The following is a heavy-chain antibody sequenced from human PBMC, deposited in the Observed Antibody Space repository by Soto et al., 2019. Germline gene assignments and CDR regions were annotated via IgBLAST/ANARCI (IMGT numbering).Heavy chain of an antibody. V-gene: IGHV3-11*01. CDR1: GFTFSDYY. CDR2: ISSSGSTI. J-gene: IGHJ4*02. D-gene: IGHD1-26*01. CDR3: ARAPFPLYSGSYHPYYFDY. Sequence: PGGSLRLSCAASGFTFSDYYMSWIRQAPGKGLEWVSYISSSGSTIYYADSVKGRFTISRDNAKNSLYLQMNSLRAEDTAVYYCARAPFPLYSGSYHPYYFDYWGQGTLVTVSS.